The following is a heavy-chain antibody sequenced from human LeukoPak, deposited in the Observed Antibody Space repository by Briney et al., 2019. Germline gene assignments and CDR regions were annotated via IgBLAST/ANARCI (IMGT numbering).Heavy chain of an antibody. CDR3: ARVDPRHYYYYGMDV. CDR1: GFTFSSYE. V-gene: IGHV3-48*03. Sequence: PGGSLRLSCAASGFTFSSYEMNWVRQAPGKGLEWVSYISSSGSTIYYADSVKGRFTISRDNAKNPLYLQMNSLRAEDTAVYYCARVDPRHYYYYGMDVWGQGTTVTVSS. J-gene: IGHJ6*02. CDR2: ISSSGSTI.